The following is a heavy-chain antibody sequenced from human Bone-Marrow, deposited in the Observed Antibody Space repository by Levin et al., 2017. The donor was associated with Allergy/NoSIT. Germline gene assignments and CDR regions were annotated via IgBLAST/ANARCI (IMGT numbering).Heavy chain of an antibody. CDR1: GGSISNYY. CDR3: ARLNAWYAVTY. CDR2: ASYGGSS. J-gene: IGHJ4*02. V-gene: IGHV4-59*12. D-gene: IGHD6-13*01. Sequence: SETLSLTCTVSGGSISNYYWSWIRQSPGKGLEWIGYASYGGSSNYNPSLKSRVTISIGASTSEFSLTMNSVTASDTAVYFCARLNAWYAVTYWGQGTLVTVSS.